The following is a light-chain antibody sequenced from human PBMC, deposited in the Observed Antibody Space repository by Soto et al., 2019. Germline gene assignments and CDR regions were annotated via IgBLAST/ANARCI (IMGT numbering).Light chain of an antibody. CDR1: SSDVGSYNY. V-gene: IGLV2-11*01. Sequence: QSALTQPRSVSGSPGQSVTISCTGTSSDVGSYNYVSWYQQDPGKAPKLMIYDVSKRPSGVPDRFSGSKSGNTASLTISGLQAEDEADYYCCSYAGTYPVVFGGGTKLTVL. J-gene: IGLJ2*01. CDR2: DVS. CDR3: CSYAGTYPVV.